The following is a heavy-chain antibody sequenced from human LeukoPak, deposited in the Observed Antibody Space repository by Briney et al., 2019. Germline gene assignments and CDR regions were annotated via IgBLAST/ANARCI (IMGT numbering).Heavy chain of an antibody. CDR2: IYTGGST. D-gene: IGHD6-13*01. Sequence: GGSLRLSCAASGFTVSSNYMSWVRQAPGKGLEWVSVIYTGGSTYCADSVKGRFTISRDNAKNSLYLQMNSLRAEDTAVYYCARDSSSWSYYYYYYGMDVWGQGTTVTVSS. J-gene: IGHJ6*02. V-gene: IGHV3-53*01. CDR1: GFTVSSNY. CDR3: ARDSSSWSYYYYYYGMDV.